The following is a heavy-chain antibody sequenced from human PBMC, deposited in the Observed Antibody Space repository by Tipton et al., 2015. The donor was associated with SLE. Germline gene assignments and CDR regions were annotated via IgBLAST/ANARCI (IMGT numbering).Heavy chain of an antibody. CDR2: ISHSGDT. Sequence: SLRLSCAASGFAVNSYHMTWVRQSPGKGLEWIGEISHSGDTDYNPSLKSRVTMSVDKSKNQFSLKLSSVTAADTAVYYCARETEDTGWIHSRDYIYYYYYVDAWGQGTTVTVSS. D-gene: IGHD6-19*01. CDR1: GFAVNSYH. V-gene: IGHV4-4*02. CDR3: ARETEDTGWIHSRDYIYYYYYVDA. J-gene: IGHJ6*03.